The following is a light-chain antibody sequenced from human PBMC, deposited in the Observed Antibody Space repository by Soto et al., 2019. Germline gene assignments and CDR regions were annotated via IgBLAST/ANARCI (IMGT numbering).Light chain of an antibody. CDR2: LNSDGSH. CDR1: SGHSSYT. CDR3: QTWGSGIVV. J-gene: IGLJ2*01. Sequence: QLVLTQSPSASASLGASVKLTCTLSSGHSSYTIAWHQQQPEKGPRYLMKLNSDGSHNKGDGIPDRFSGSSSGAERYLTISGVQSEDEADYYCQTWGSGIVVFGGGTKLTVL. V-gene: IGLV4-69*01.